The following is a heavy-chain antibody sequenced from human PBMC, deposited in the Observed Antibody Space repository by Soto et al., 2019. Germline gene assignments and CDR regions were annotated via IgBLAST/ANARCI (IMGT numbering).Heavy chain of an antibody. V-gene: IGHV3-48*01. J-gene: IGHJ4*02. CDR1: GFTFSSYS. Sequence: GGSLRLSCAASGFTFSSYSMNWVRQAAGKGLEWVSYISSSSSTIYYADSVKGRFTISRDNAKNTLYLQMNSLRAEDTAVYYCAKARCTTSNCYVPDYWGQGTLVTVSS. D-gene: IGHD2-8*01. CDR3: AKARCTTSNCYVPDY. CDR2: ISSSSSTI.